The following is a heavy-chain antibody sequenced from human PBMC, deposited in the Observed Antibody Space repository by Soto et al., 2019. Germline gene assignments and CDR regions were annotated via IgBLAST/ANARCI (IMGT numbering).Heavy chain of an antibody. Sequence: QVQLQESGPGLVKPSETLSLTCTVSGGSISRGGYWWAWIRQPTGKGLEWIGCMFHSGDTYYNPSRNSRVTMSVDTSKSLFSLKMSSVVAADTAAYYCARHWSGHDDWDAWGQGTKVTVSS. CDR1: GGSISRGGYW. J-gene: IGHJ5*02. D-gene: IGHD3-9*01. V-gene: IGHV4-39*01. CDR3: ARHWSGHDDWDA. CDR2: MFHSGDT.